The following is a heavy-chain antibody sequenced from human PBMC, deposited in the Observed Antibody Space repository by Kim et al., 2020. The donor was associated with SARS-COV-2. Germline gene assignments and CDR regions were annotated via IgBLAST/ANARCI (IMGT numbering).Heavy chain of an antibody. CDR2: IYNSGST. J-gene: IGHJ4*02. CDR1: GGSITIISYY. V-gene: IGHV4-39*01. Sequence: SETLSLTCTVSGGSITIISYYWGWIRQPPGKGLEWIGTIYNSGSTYYNPSLRSRVTISVDTSKNQFSLKLSSVTAADTAVYYCARAKLDTAMVLFDYWGQGTLVTVSS. D-gene: IGHD5-18*01. CDR3: ARAKLDTAMVLFDY.